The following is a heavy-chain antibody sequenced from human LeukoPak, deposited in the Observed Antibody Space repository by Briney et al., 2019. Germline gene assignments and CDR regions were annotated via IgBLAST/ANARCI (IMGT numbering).Heavy chain of an antibody. D-gene: IGHD3-22*01. CDR2: IWYDGGNK. Sequence: GGSLRLSCAASGFTFSESGMHWVRRAPGKGLEWVALIWYDGGNKYYADSVKGRYTISRDNSKNTLYLQMDSLRAEDTAVYYCARGYYYHTSGYWGIDYWGQGTLVTVSS. J-gene: IGHJ4*02. CDR3: ARGYYYHTSGYWGIDY. V-gene: IGHV3-33*01. CDR1: GFTFSESG.